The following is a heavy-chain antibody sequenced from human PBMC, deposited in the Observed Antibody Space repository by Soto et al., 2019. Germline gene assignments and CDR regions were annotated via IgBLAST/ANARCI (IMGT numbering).Heavy chain of an antibody. J-gene: IGHJ4*02. D-gene: IGHD3-3*01. Sequence: GGSLRLSCAASGFTFSSYAMSWVRQAPGKGLEWVSAISGSGGSTYYADSVKGRFTISRHNSKNTLYLQMNSLRAEDTAVYYCARKLIWSGFDYWGQGTLVTVSS. CDR3: ARKLIWSGFDY. CDR1: GFTFSSYA. V-gene: IGHV3-23*01. CDR2: ISGSGGST.